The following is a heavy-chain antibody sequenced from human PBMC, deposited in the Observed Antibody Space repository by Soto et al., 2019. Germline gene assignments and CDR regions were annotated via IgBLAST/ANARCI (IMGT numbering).Heavy chain of an antibody. CDR1: GFSFSNYD. CDR3: AGGSYDGMDV. D-gene: IGHD3-16*01. J-gene: IGHJ6*02. Sequence: PGGSLRLSCAGSGFSFSNYDMHWVRQATGKGLEWVSTIGATGDTYYEASVKGRFTISREEAKNSLYLQMDSLRGGDTAVYYCAGGSYDGMDVWGQGTTV. V-gene: IGHV3-13*01. CDR2: IGATGDT.